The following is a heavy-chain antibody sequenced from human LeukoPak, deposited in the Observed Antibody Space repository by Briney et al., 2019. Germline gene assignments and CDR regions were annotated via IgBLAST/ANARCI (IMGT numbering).Heavy chain of an antibody. D-gene: IGHD1-14*01. CDR2: MKPDGSER. CDR1: GFTFTNYW. J-gene: IGHJ4*02. CDR3: ASPETIPDY. V-gene: IGHV3-7*01. Sequence: GGSLRLSCAASGFTFTNYWMSWVRQAPGKGLEWVANMKPDGSERYYVDSVKGRFTISRDNFKNTLYLQMNSLRAEDTAVYYCASPETIPDYWGQGTLVTVSS.